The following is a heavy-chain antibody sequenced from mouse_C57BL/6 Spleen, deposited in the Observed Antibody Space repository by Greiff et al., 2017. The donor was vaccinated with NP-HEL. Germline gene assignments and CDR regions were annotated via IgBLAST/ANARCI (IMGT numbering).Heavy chain of an antibody. CDR2: IYPGSGST. CDR1: GYTFTSYW. D-gene: IGHD1-1*01. V-gene: IGHV1-55*01. J-gene: IGHJ3*01. Sequence: VQLQQPGAELVKPGASVKMSCKASGYTFTSYWITWVKQRPGQGLEWIGDIYPGSGSTNYNEQFKSKATLTVDTSSSTAYMQLSSLTSEDSAVYYCARVGNYGTPFAYWGQGTLVTVSA. CDR3: ARVGNYGTPFAY.